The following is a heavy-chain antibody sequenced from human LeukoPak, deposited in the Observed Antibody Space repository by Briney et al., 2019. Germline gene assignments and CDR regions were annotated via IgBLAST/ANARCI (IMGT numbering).Heavy chain of an antibody. CDR3: ANLRSDYGDYGGPPFDI. D-gene: IGHD4-17*01. Sequence: PGGSLRLSCAASGFTFSSYGMHWVRQAPGKGLEWVAVISYDGSNKYYADSVKGRFTISRDNSKNTLYLQMNSLRAEDTAVYYCANLRSDYGDYGGPPFDIWGQGTMVTVSS. CDR1: GFTFSSYG. CDR2: ISYDGSNK. J-gene: IGHJ3*02. V-gene: IGHV3-30*18.